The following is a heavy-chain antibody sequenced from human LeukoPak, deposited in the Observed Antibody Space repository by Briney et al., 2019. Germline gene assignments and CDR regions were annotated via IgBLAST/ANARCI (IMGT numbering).Heavy chain of an antibody. D-gene: IGHD3-22*01. Sequence: ASVKVSCKASGYTFTGHYMHWVRQAPGQGLEWMGWINPNSGGTNYAQKFQGRVTMTRDTSISTAYMELSRLRSDDTAVYYCARVYDSSGYPFDYWGQGTLVTVSS. J-gene: IGHJ4*02. CDR1: GYTFTGHY. CDR2: INPNSGGT. CDR3: ARVYDSSGYPFDY. V-gene: IGHV1-2*02.